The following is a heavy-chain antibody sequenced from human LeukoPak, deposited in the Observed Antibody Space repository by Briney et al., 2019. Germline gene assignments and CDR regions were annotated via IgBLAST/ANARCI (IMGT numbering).Heavy chain of an antibody. J-gene: IGHJ5*02. CDR3: ARERDYVWGSYRQRYNWFDP. Sequence: SQTLSLTCTVSGGSISSGGYYWSWIRQHPGKGLEWIGYIYYSGSTYYNPSLKSRVTISVDTSKNQFSLKLSSVTAADTAVYYCARERDYVWGSYRQRYNWFDPWGQGTLVTVSS. CDR1: GGSISSGGYY. CDR2: IYYSGST. D-gene: IGHD3-16*02. V-gene: IGHV4-31*03.